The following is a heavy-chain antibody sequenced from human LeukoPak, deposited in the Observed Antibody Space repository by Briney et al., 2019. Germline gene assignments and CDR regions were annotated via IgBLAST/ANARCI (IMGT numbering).Heavy chain of an antibody. CDR1: GYTFTGYY. CDR2: INPNSGGT. CDR3: ARSGGDSYGNEIDY. V-gene: IGHV1-2*02. D-gene: IGHD5-18*01. J-gene: IGHJ4*02. Sequence: ASVKVSCKASGYTFTGYYMHWVRQAPGQGLEWMGWINPNSGGTNYAQKFQGRVTMTRDTSISTAYMELSRLRSDDTAVYYCARSGGDSYGNEIDYWGQGTLVTVSS.